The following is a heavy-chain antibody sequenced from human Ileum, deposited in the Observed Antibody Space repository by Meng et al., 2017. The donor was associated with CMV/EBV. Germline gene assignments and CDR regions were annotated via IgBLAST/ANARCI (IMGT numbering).Heavy chain of an antibody. D-gene: IGHD2-2*01. Sequence: GGSLRLSCAASGFTFSSYTMNWVRQAPGKGLEWVASISTSGTYIYYAESLKGRFTISRDNAKNSLDLHMNSLSAEDTAVSYCAREVVPPRRMDVWGQGTTVTVSS. V-gene: IGHV3-21*01. CDR3: AREVVPPRRMDV. J-gene: IGHJ6*02. CDR2: ISTSGTYI. CDR1: GFTFSSYT.